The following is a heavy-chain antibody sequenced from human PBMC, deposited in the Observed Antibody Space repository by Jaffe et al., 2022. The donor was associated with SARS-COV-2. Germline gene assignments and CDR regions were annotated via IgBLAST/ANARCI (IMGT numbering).Heavy chain of an antibody. CDR1: GFTVSSNY. CDR2: IYSGGST. Sequence: EVQLVETGGGLIQPGGSLRLSCAASGFTVSSNYMSWVRQAPGKGLEWVSVIYSGGSTYYADSVKGRFTISRDNSKNTLYLQMNSLRAEDTAVYYCARVNFNYYYYMDVWGKGTTVTVSS. J-gene: IGHJ6*03. CDR3: ARVNFNYYYYMDV. D-gene: IGHD1-20*01. V-gene: IGHV3-53*02.